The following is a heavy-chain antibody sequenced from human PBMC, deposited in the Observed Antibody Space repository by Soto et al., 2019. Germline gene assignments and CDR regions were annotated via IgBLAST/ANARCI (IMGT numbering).Heavy chain of an antibody. V-gene: IGHV4-30-4*01. Sequence: QVQLEESGPGLVKPSQTLSLTCSVSGASINTDDYYLTWIRQSPGKGLEWLGHIHYRGSTFYSPSLKSGLTMSLDASRSQFSMRLTAVTAAATAVYYCTRASAYCGRTNCYPFDFWGQGILVTVSA. D-gene: IGHD2-2*01. J-gene: IGHJ4*02. CDR2: IHYRGST. CDR1: GASINTDDYY. CDR3: TRASAYCGRTNCYPFDF.